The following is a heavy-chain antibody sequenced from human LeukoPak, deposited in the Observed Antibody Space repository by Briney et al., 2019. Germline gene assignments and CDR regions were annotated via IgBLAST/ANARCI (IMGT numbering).Heavy chain of an antibody. CDR3: ARGLESSGWADDY. CDR2: IDHSGST. J-gene: IGHJ4*02. D-gene: IGHD6-19*01. V-gene: IGHV4-34*01. CDR1: RGSFSGYY. Sequence: SETLSLTCAVYRGSFSGYYWSWIRQPQGKGLEWIGEIDHSGSTNYNPSLKSRVTISVDTSKNQFSLKLSSVTAADAAVYYCARGLESSGWADDYWGQGTLVTVSS.